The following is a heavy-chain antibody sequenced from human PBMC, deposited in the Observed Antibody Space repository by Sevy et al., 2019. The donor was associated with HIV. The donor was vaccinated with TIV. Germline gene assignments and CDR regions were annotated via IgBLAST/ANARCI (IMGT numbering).Heavy chain of an antibody. D-gene: IGHD3-10*01. CDR3: ARFKYYGSQSLYYFDY. V-gene: IGHV1-69*06. J-gene: IGHJ4*02. CDR1: GGTFSDYA. CDR2: IIPIFGST. Sequence: ASVKVSCKASGGTFSDYAISWLRQAPGQGLEWMGGIIPIFGSTNYAEKFQGRVTLTADKSTNTFYMELTRLRSEDSAVYYCARFKYYGSQSLYYFDYWGQGTLVTVSS.